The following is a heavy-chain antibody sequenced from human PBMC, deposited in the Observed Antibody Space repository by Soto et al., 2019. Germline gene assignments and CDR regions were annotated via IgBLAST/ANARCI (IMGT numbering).Heavy chain of an antibody. Sequence: QVQLQQWGAGLLKPSETLSLTCAVYGGSFSGYYWTWIRQPPGTGLEWIGEINHSGSTNYNPSLQRRVTISVDPSKTHFSLRLTSVTAADTAVYFCARDIITGLFDYWGQGTLVTVSS. CDR2: INHSGST. D-gene: IGHD2-8*02. J-gene: IGHJ4*02. CDR3: ARDIITGLFDY. CDR1: GGSFSGYY. V-gene: IGHV4-34*01.